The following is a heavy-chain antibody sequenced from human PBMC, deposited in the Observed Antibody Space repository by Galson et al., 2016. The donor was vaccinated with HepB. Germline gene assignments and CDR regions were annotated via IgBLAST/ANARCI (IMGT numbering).Heavy chain of an antibody. Sequence: LRLSCAASGFSISIYSMNWVRQAPGKGLEWIGEINPNGDTTYNPSLKSRLTMSIDTSKKWFSLNLRSVTAADMAVYYCASRHCSGDVCPNMGWFDSWGLGTLVIVSS. CDR3: ASRHCSGDVCPNMGWFDS. V-gene: IGHV4-34*01. CDR1: GFSISIYS. CDR2: INPNGDT. D-gene: IGHD2-15*01. J-gene: IGHJ5*01.